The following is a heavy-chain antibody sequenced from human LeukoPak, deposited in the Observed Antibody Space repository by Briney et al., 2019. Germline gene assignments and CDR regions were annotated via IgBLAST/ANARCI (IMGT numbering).Heavy chain of an antibody. D-gene: IGHD5-18*01. CDR1: GVSISSSSYY. Sequence: SETLSLTCTVSGVSISSSSYYWRWVRQPPGKGLEWIGSIYYSGSTYYNPSLKSRVTISVDTSKNQFSLKLSSVTAADTAVYYCARRPWRIQLWYWGQGTLVTVSS. CDR2: IYYSGST. J-gene: IGHJ4*02. CDR3: ARRPWRIQLWY. V-gene: IGHV4-39*01.